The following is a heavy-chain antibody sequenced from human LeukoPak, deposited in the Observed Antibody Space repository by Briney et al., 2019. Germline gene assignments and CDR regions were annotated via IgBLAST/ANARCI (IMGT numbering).Heavy chain of an antibody. CDR1: GGSISSYY. V-gene: IGHV4-34*01. D-gene: IGHD6-13*01. CDR2: INHSGST. J-gene: IGHJ4*02. Sequence: SETLSLTCTVPGGSISSYYWSWIRQPPGKGLEWIGEINHSGSTNYNPSLKSRVTISVDTSKNQFSLKLSSVTAADTAVYYCARSSWYLDLDYWGQGTLVTVSS. CDR3: ARSSWYLDLDY.